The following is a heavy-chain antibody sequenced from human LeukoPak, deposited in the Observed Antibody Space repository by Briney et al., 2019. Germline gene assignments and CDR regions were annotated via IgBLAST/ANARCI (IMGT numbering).Heavy chain of an antibody. D-gene: IGHD5-18*01. CDR1: GCTFTTYA. Sequence: GASVKVSCKTSGCTFTTYAISWVRQAPGQGLEWMGWINTNTGNPTYAQGFTGRYVFSLDTSVSTAYLQISGLKADDTAVYYCGRDPKLGIRGYTYGYFDSWGQGTLVTVSS. CDR2: INTNTGNP. CDR3: GRDPKLGIRGYTYGYFDS. J-gene: IGHJ4*02. V-gene: IGHV7-4-1*02.